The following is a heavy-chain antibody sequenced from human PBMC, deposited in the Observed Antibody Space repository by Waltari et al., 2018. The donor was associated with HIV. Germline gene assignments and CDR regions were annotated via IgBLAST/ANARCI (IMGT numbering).Heavy chain of an antibody. Sequence: QVQLVASGGGVVQPGRSLRLSGAASGFPFSNFALHWVCQAPGKGLEWVAVIWYDGENKYYADSVKGRFTISRDNSKNTMYLQMNSLRVEDTAVYYCARGGYYYDISGYYHYWGQGTLVTVSS. CDR3: ARGGYYYDISGYYHY. CDR1: GFPFSNFA. CDR2: IWYDGENK. D-gene: IGHD3-22*01. J-gene: IGHJ4*02. V-gene: IGHV3-33*01.